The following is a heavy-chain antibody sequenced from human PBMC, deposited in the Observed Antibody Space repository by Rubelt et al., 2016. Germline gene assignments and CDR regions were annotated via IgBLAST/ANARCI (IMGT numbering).Heavy chain of an antibody. CDR2: ISGST. CDR1: GFTFSSHA. D-gene: IGHD3-10*01. J-gene: IGHJ6*03. CDR3: ARPIEFYYYYYMDV. Sequence: EVQLLESGGGLVQPGGSLRLSCAASGFTFSSHAMSWVRQAPGKGLEWVSAISGSTYYADSVKGRFTNSRDNSNNTLYLQMNSLRAEDTAVYYCARPIEFYYYYYMDVWGKGTTVTVSS. V-gene: IGHV3-23*01.